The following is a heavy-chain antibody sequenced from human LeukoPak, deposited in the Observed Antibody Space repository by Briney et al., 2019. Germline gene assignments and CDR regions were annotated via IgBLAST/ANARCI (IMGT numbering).Heavy chain of an antibody. D-gene: IGHD3-3*01. CDR1: GYTFTSYD. CDR3: ARGGVVGIFGDI. CDR2: MNPNSGNT. V-gene: IGHV1-8*01. J-gene: IGHJ3*02. Sequence: ASVNVSCKASGYTFTSYDINGVRQATGQGLDGMGWMNPNSGNTGYAQKFQGRVTMTRNTSISTAYMELSSLRSEDTAVYYCARGGVVGIFGDIWGQGTMVTVSS.